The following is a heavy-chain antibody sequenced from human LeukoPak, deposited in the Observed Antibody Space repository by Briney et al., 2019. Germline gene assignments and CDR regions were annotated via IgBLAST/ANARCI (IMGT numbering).Heavy chain of an antibody. J-gene: IGHJ5*02. Sequence: SETLSLTCTVSGGSISSGGYYWSWIRQHPGKGLEWIGYIYYSGSTYYNPSLKSRVTISVDTSKNQFSLKLSSVTAADTAVYYCARDREYYDSSGYNRRFDPWGQEPWSPSPQ. V-gene: IGHV4-31*03. CDR2: IYYSGST. CDR1: GGSISSGGYY. CDR3: ARDREYYDSSGYNRRFDP. D-gene: IGHD3-22*01.